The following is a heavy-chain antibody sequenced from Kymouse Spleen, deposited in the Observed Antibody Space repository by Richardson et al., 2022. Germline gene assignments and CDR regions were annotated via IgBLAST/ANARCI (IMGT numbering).Heavy chain of an antibody. Sequence: QLQLQESGPGLVKPSETLSLTCTVSGGSISSSSYYWGWIRQPPGKGLEWIGSIYYSGSTYYNPSLKSRVTISVDTSKNQFSLKLSSVTAADTAVYYCARYYYGSGSYRWFDPWGQGTLVTVSS. D-gene: IGHD3-10*01. CDR3: ARYYYGSGSYRWFDP. CDR2: IYYSGST. J-gene: IGHJ5*02. CDR1: GGSISSSSYY. V-gene: IGHV4-39*01.